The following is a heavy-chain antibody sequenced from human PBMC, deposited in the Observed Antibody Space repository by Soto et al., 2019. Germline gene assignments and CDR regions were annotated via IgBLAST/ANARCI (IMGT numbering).Heavy chain of an antibody. CDR2: IKPNGSEK. V-gene: IGHV3-7*01. CDR1: GFIFSDYW. Sequence: EVQLVESGGGLVQPGGSLSLSCAASGFIFSDYWMSWVRQAPGKGLVWVANIKPNGSEKYYVDSVKGRFTISRDNAEDLLYVQMNSLSADDTAVYYCARGKSSRYFDYGGQGALVTVSS. J-gene: IGHJ4*02. CDR3: ARGKSSRYFDY. D-gene: IGHD6-13*01.